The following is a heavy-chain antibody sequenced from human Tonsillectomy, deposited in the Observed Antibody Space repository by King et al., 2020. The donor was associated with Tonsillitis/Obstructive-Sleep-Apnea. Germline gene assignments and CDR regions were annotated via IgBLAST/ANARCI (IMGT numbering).Heavy chain of an antibody. CDR3: ARPYYDFWSGYLY. V-gene: IGHV3-30*04. Sequence: VQLVESGGGVVQPGRSLRLSCAASGFTFSSYTMHWVRQAPGKGLEWVAVISNDGSNKYYADSVKGRFTISRDNSKNTLYLQMNSLRAEDTAVYYCARPYYDFWSGYLYWGQRPLVTVSP. CDR2: ISNDGSNK. J-gene: IGHJ4*02. D-gene: IGHD3-3*01. CDR1: GFTFSSYT.